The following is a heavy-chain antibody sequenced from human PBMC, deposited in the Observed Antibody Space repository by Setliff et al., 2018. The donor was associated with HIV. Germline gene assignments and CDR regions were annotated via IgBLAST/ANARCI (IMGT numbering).Heavy chain of an antibody. Sequence: PGGSLRLSCAASGFTFSSYGMHWVRQAPGKGLEWVAVIWYDGSNKYYADSVKCRFTISRDNYKNTLYLQMNSLRAEDTAVYYCAKVSDSSGWTALRYYYYYMDVWGKGTTVTVSS. V-gene: IGHV3-33*06. CDR3: AKVSDSSGWTALRYYYYYMDV. J-gene: IGHJ6*03. CDR2: IWYDGSNK. CDR1: GFTFSSYG. D-gene: IGHD6-19*01.